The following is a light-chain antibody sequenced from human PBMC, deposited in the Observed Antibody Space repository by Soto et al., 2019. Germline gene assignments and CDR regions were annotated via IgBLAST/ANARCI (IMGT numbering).Light chain of an antibody. CDR3: QQYHSPPFI. CDR2: KAS. Sequence: DIQMTQSPSTLSASVGDRVTITCRASQSISTWLAWYQQKQGKXPKXXIYKASILENGVPSRFSGSGSGTDFTLTISSLQTEDVAIYYCQQYHSPPFIFGPGTKVDIK. V-gene: IGKV1-5*03. CDR1: QSISTW. J-gene: IGKJ3*01.